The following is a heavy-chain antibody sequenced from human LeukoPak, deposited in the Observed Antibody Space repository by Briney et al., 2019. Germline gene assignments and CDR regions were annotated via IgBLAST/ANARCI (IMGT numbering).Heavy chain of an antibody. J-gene: IGHJ4*02. Sequence: GGSLRLSCAASGFTFSTYWMHWVRQAPGKGLVWVSRIKYDGSMTTYGDSVKGRFSISRDNAKNTVDLQMNSLRAEDTAVYYCARGASSAYYVDYWGQGTLVSASS. CDR1: GFTFSTYW. D-gene: IGHD3-22*01. V-gene: IGHV3-74*01. CDR3: ARGASSAYYVDY. CDR2: IKYDGSMT.